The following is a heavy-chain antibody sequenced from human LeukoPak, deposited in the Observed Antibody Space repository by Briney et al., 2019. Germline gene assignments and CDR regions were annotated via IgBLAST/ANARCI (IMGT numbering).Heavy chain of an antibody. CDR1: GFTFSSYA. J-gene: IGHJ6*02. V-gene: IGHV3-30-3*01. D-gene: IGHD6-13*01. CDR3: ARVMGSSWYYYYYGMDV. CDR2: ISYDGSNK. Sequence: GGSLRLSCAASGFTFSSYAMHWVRQAPGKGLEWVAVISYDGSNKYYADSVKGRFTISRDNSKNTLYLQMNSLRAEDTAVYYCARVMGSSWYYYYYGMDVWGQGTTVTVSS.